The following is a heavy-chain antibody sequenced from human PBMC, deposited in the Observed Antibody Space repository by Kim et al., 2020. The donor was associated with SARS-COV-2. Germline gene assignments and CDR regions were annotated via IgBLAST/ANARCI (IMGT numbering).Heavy chain of an antibody. J-gene: IGHJ5*02. V-gene: IGHV3-11*01. CDR3: ARDRDIVVVPAAMPWFDP. Sequence: KGRFTIARDNAKNSLYLQMNSLRAEDTAVYYCARDRDIVVVPAAMPWFDPWGQGTLVTVSS. D-gene: IGHD2-2*01.